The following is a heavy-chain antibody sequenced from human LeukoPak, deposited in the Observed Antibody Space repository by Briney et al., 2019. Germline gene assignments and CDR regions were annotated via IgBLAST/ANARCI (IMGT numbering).Heavy chain of an antibody. V-gene: IGHV1-58*01. Sequence: NKPGTSVKVSCNASGFTFTSSAVQGVRQASGQRREWKDKIVVGSGNTNYAQKFQERVTITRYMSTSTVYMELSSLRSEDTAVYYCAAREMAVSYYFDYWGQGTLVTVSS. CDR3: AAREMAVSYYFDY. CDR1: GFTFTSSA. J-gene: IGHJ4*02. D-gene: IGHD5-24*01. CDR2: IVVGSGNT.